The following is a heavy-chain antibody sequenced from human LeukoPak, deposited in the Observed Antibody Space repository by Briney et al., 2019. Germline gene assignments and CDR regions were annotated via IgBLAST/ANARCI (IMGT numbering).Heavy chain of an antibody. D-gene: IGHD1-26*01. CDR2: ISSSSSTI. CDR3: ARGGATRDGWFDP. V-gene: IGHV3-48*01. Sequence: GGSLRLSCAASGFTFSSYSMNWVRQAPGKGLEWVSYISSSSSTIYYADSVKGRFTISRGNAKNSLYLQMNSLRAEDTAVYYCARGGATRDGWFDPWGQGTLVTVSS. J-gene: IGHJ5*02. CDR1: GFTFSSYS.